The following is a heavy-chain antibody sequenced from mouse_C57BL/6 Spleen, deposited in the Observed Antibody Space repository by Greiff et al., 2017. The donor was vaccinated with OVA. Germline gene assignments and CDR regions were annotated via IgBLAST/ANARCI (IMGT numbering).Heavy chain of an antibody. CDR1: GYTFTSYW. V-gene: IGHV1-64*01. J-gene: IGHJ1*03. CDR3: ARPSVTTVVADWYFDV. Sequence: VQLQQPGAELVKPGASVKLSCKASGYTFTSYWMHWVKQRPGQGLEWIGMIHPNSGSTNYNAKFKSKATLTVDKSSSTAYMQLSSLTSEDSAVYYCARPSVTTVVADWYFDVWGTGTTVTVSS. D-gene: IGHD1-1*01. CDR2: IHPNSGST.